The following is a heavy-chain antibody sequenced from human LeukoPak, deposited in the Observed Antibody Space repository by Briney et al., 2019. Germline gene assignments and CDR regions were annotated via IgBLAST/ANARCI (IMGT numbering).Heavy chain of an antibody. CDR2: IYYSGST. Sequence: SETLSLTCTVSGGSISSYYWSWIRQPPGKGLEWIGYIYYSGSTNYNPSLKSRVTISVDTSKNQFSLKLSSVTAADTAVYYCAREKDGYILVDWGQGTLVTVSS. J-gene: IGHJ4*02. CDR1: GGSISSYY. CDR3: AREKDGYILVD. V-gene: IGHV4-59*01. D-gene: IGHD5-24*01.